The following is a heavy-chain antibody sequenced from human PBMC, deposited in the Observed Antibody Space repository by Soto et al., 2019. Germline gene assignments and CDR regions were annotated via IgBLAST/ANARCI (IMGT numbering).Heavy chain of an antibody. J-gene: IGHJ6*02. D-gene: IGHD2-21*02. Sequence: GESLKISCKGSGYSFTSYWISWVRQMPGKGLEWMGRIDPSDSYTNYSPSFQGHVTISADKSISTAYLQWSSLKASDTAMYYCARETSTDYYSYGMAVWGQGTTVTVSS. V-gene: IGHV5-10-1*01. CDR2: IDPSDSYT. CDR3: ARETSTDYYSYGMAV. CDR1: GYSFTSYW.